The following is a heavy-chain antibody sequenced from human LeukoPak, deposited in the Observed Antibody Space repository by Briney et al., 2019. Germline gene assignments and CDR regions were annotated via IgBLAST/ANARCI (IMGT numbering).Heavy chain of an antibody. CDR1: GFTFSSYA. CDR2: ISGSGGST. D-gene: IGHD3-22*01. Sequence: GGSLRLSCAASGFTFSSYAMSWVRQAPGKGLEWVSAISGSGGSTYYADSVKGRFTISRDNSKNTLYLQMNSLRAEDTAVYYCAKLPAADYYDSSGYLYYFDYWGQGTLVTVSS. CDR3: AKLPAADYYDSSGYLYYFDY. V-gene: IGHV3-23*01. J-gene: IGHJ4*02.